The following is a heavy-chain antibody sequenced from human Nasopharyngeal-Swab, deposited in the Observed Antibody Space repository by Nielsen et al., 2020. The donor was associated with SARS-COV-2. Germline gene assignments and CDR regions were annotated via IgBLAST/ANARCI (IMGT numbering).Heavy chain of an antibody. V-gene: IGHV3-7*03. J-gene: IGHJ6*02. CDR2: IKQDGSEK. Sequence: GGSLRLSCAASGFTFSSYWMSWVRQAPGKGLEWVANIKQDGSEKYYVDSVKGRFTISRDNAKNSLYLQMNSLRAEDTAVYYCARVGLVYNWNYFDPYYYYGMDVWGQGTTVTVSS. CDR3: ARVGLVYNWNYFDPYYYYGMDV. D-gene: IGHD1-7*01. CDR1: GFTFSSYW.